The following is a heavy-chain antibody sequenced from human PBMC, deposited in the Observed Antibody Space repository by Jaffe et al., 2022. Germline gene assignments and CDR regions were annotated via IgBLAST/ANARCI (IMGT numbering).Heavy chain of an antibody. J-gene: IGHJ4*02. D-gene: IGHD3-9*01. CDR3: ARGLRYFDWLSYYFDY. V-gene: IGHV3-48*03. CDR1: GFTFSSYE. Sequence: EVQLVESGGGLVQPGGSLRLSCAASGFTFSSYEMNWVRQAPGKGLEWVSYISSSGSTIYYADSVKGRFTISRDNAKNSLYLQMNSLRAEDTAVYYCARGLRYFDWLSYYFDYWGQGTLVTVSS. CDR2: ISSSGSTI.